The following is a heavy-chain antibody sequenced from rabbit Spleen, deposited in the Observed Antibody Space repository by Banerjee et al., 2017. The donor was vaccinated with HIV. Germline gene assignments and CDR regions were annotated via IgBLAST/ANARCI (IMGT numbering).Heavy chain of an antibody. CDR1: GFTISSSYW. V-gene: IGHV1S45*01. CDR3: ARDASGGSHYMDQFNL. Sequence: QEQLVESGGGLVQPEGSLTLTCTASGFTISSSYWICWVRQAPGKGLEWIACIATGSSVSTYYASWAKGRFTITRSTSLNTVTLQLNSLTAADTATYFCARDASGGSHYMDQFNLWGPGTLVTVS. CDR2: IATGSSVST. J-gene: IGHJ4*01. D-gene: IGHD8-1*01.